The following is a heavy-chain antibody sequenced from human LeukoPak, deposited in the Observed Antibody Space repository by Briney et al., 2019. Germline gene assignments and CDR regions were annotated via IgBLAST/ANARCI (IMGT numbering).Heavy chain of an antibody. CDR2: ISAYNGNT. J-gene: IGHJ4*02. D-gene: IGHD2-15*01. CDR1: GYTFTSYG. CDR3: ARDRGIFSYCSGGSCYSGY. V-gene: IGHV1-18*01. Sequence: GASVKVSCKASGYTFTSYGISWVRQAPGQGLEWMGWISAYNGNTNYAQKLQGRVTMTTDTSTSTAYMELRNLRSDDTAVYYCARDRGIFSYCSGGSCYSGYWGQGTLVTVSS.